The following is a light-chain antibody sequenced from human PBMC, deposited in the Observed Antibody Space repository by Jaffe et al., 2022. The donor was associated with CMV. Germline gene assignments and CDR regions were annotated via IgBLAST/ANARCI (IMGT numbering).Light chain of an antibody. Sequence: EVVLTQSPATLSLSPGERATFSCRASQSVYSYLAWYQQKPGQAPRLLIYDASNRATGVPARFSASGSGTDFTLTISSLEPEDFAIYYCQQRSNWPSWTFGQGTRVEIK. CDR2: DAS. CDR1: QSVYSY. CDR3: QQRSNWPSWT. J-gene: IGKJ1*01. V-gene: IGKV3-11*01.